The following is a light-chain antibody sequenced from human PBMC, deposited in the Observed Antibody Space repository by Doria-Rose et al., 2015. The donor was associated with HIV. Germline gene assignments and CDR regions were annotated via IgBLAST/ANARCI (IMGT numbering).Light chain of an antibody. CDR2: GNT. CDR3: QSYDSRLSVYV. CDR1: SSHIGAGFD. V-gene: IGLV1-40*01. J-gene: IGLJ1*01. Sequence: QSVLTQPPSVSGAPGQRVAISCTGSSSHIGAGFDVNWYPQLPGTAPELLLHGNTNRPSGVPDRFSGSKSGTSTSLAISGLRAEDEADYYCQSYDSRLSVYVFGTGTKVTVL.